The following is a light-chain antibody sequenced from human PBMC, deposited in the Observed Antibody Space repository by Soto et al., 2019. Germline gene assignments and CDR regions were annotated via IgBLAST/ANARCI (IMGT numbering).Light chain of an antibody. V-gene: IGKV3-20*01. J-gene: IGKJ1*01. Sequence: EVILRQSPAPLSFSPGEKAPLPSRASKSIFRNYLAWYQQKSGQAPRLLIYGASNRATGIPDRFSGSGSGTDFTLTISRLEPEDYAVYYCQQYGTSPRTFGQGTKVEFK. CDR2: GAS. CDR1: KSIFRNY. CDR3: QQYGTSPRT.